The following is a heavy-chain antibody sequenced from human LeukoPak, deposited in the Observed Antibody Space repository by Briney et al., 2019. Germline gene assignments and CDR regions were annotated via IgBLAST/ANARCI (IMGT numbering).Heavy chain of an antibody. D-gene: IGHD3-22*01. J-gene: IGHJ4*02. CDR1: GFTFSSYA. V-gene: IGHV3-30*04. CDR3: ARARIAYYDSSGSDY. Sequence: PGGSLRLSCAASGFTFSSYAMHWVRQAPGKGLEWVAVISYDGSNKYYADSVKGRFTISRDNSKNTLYLQMNSLRAEDTAVYHCARARIAYYDSSGSDYWGQGTLVTVSS. CDR2: ISYDGSNK.